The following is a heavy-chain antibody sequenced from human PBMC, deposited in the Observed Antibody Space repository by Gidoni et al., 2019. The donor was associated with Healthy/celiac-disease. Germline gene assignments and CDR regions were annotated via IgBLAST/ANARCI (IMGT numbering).Heavy chain of an antibody. CDR2: IIPIFGTA. CDR1: GGTFSSYA. Sequence: QVQLVQSGAEVKKPGSSVKVSCKASGGTFSSYAISWVRQAPGQGLEWMGGIIPIFGTANYAQKFQGRVTITADESTSTAYMELSSLRSEDTAVYYCARVSGYSYRGTYYYGMDVWGQGTTVTVSS. J-gene: IGHJ6*02. CDR3: ARVSGYSYRGTYYYGMDV. V-gene: IGHV1-69*01. D-gene: IGHD5-18*01.